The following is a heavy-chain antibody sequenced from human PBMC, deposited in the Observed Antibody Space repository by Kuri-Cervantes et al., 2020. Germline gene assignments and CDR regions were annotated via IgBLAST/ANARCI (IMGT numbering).Heavy chain of an antibody. CDR3: AREKGFTSGYDN. CDR2: ISFDGSTQ. D-gene: IGHD5-12*01. V-gene: IGHV3-30*03. CDR1: GFTLSSYG. Sequence: GESLKISCAGSGFTLSSYGMHWVRQSPGKGLEWVAVISFDGSTQYYADSVKGRFAISRDTSKNTLFLHLNSLRPEDTALYYCAREKGFTSGYDNWGQGTLVTVSS. J-gene: IGHJ4*02.